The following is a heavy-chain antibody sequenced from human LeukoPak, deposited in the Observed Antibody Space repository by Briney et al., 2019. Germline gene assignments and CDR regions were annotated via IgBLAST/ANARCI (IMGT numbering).Heavy chain of an antibody. Sequence: GGSLRLSCAASGFTFSSYWMHWVRQAPGKGLVWVSRSNSDASSTSYADSVKGRFTISRDNAKNTLYLQMNSLRAEDTAVYYCAKSGYARGEYFDYLGQGTLVTVSS. CDR2: SNSDASST. D-gene: IGHD3-22*01. V-gene: IGHV3-74*01. CDR1: GFTFSSYW. J-gene: IGHJ4*02. CDR3: AKSGYARGEYFDY.